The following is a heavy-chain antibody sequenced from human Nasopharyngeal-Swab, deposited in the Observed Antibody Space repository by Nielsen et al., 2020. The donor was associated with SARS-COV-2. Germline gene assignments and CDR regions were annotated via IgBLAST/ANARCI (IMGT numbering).Heavy chain of an antibody. CDR3: ASPHNWGDAFEI. Sequence: ASVKVSCKASGYTFTSYYMHWVRQAPGQGLEWMGRINPSGGSTSYAQKFQGRVTMTRDTSTSTVYMELSSLRSEDTAVYYCASPHNWGDAFEIWGQGTMVAVSS. V-gene: IGHV1-46*01. D-gene: IGHD7-27*01. CDR2: INPSGGST. CDR1: GYTFTSYY. J-gene: IGHJ3*02.